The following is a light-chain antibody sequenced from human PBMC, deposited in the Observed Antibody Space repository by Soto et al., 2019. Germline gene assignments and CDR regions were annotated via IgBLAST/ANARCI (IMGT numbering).Light chain of an antibody. CDR2: GAS. V-gene: IGKV1-6*02. CDR1: QGIGTE. CDR3: LQDLTYPRT. J-gene: IGKJ1*01. Sequence: ASQMTQAPSSLSASVGDRVTITCRASQGIGTELGWYQLKPGKAPKLLLYGASTLQSGVLPRFSGSGSGTDFTITISSLQPDDFANYDRLQDLTYPRTFGHGTKVDIK.